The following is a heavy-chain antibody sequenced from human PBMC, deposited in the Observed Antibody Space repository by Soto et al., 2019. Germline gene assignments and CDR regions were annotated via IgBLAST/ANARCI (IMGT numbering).Heavy chain of an antibody. CDR2: INAGNGNT. J-gene: IGHJ6*03. Sequence: QVQLVQSGAEVKKPGASVKVSCKASGYTFTSYAMHWVRQATGQRIEWMGWINAGNGNTKYSQKLQGRVTITRDTSASTANMELSSLRSEDTAVYYCASGYDFWSGGADMDVWGKGTTVTVSS. V-gene: IGHV1-3*01. CDR3: ASGYDFWSGGADMDV. D-gene: IGHD3-3*01. CDR1: GYTFTSYA.